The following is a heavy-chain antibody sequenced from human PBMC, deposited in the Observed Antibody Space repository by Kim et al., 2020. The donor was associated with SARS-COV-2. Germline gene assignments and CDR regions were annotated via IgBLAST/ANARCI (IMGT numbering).Heavy chain of an antibody. V-gene: IGHV3-49*04. CDR1: GFTFGDYA. CDR2: IRSKAYGGTT. D-gene: IGHD2-21*01. Sequence: GGSLRLSCTASGFTFGDYAMSWVRQAPGKGLEWVGFIRSKAYGGTTEYAASVKGRFTISRDDSKSIAYLQMNSLKTEDTAVYYCTRAYCGGDCLDYWGQGTLVTVSS. CDR3: TRAYCGGDCLDY. J-gene: IGHJ4*02.